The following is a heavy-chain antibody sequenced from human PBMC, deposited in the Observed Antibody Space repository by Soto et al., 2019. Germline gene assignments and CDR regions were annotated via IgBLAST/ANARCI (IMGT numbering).Heavy chain of an antibody. CDR2: ISAYNGNT. CDR3: ARVEGYCSGGSCSRPFDY. V-gene: IGHV1-18*01. CDR1: GYTFTSYG. Sequence: GASVKVSCKASGYTFTSYGISWVRQAPGQGLEWMGWISAYNGNTNYAQKLQGRVTMTTDTSTSTAYMELRSLRSDDTAVYYCARVEGYCSGGSCSRPFDYWGQGTLVTVSS. J-gene: IGHJ4*02. D-gene: IGHD2-15*01.